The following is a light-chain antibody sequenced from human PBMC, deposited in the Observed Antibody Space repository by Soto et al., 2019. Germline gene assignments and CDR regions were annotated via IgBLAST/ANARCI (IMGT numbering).Light chain of an antibody. CDR2: AAS. V-gene: IGKV1-12*01. CDR3: QQANSFPPT. J-gene: IGKJ1*01. Sequence: DIQMTQSPSTLSASVGDRVTITCRAGQSISTWLAWYQQKPGKAPKLLIYAASILQSGVPSRFSGSGSGTDFTLAISSLQPEDFATYYCQQANSFPPTFGQGTKVDIK. CDR1: QSISTW.